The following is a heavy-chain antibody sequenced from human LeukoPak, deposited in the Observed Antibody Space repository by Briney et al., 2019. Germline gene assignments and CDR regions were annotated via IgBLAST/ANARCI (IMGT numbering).Heavy chain of an antibody. CDR1: GYDFKNYW. V-gene: IGHV5-51*01. CDR3: ARGDSKSLAATWDIWFDP. CDR2: IYPDDSST. J-gene: IGHJ5*02. Sequence: GESLKISCQGSGYDFKNYWIAWVRQVPGNGLEWMGLIYPDDSSTRYSPSFQGQVIMSADKSINTVYLQWSSLKASDSAMYYCARGDSKSLAATWDIWFDPWGQGTVLTVSS. D-gene: IGHD1-1*01.